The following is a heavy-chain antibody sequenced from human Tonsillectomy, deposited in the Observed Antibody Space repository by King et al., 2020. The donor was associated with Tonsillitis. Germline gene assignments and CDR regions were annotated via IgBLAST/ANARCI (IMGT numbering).Heavy chain of an antibody. J-gene: IGHJ2*01. Sequence: VQLQESGPGLVKPSQTLSLTCTVSGGSISSGNYYWSWIRQPAGKGLEWIGRISATGSINYNPSLNSRVSMSVDTSKNPFSLKVGSVTAADTAVYYCASLLRGIGDYWYFDLWGRGTLVTVSS. CDR3: ASLLRGIGDYWYFDL. D-gene: IGHD3-16*01. CDR2: ISATGSI. CDR1: GGSISSGNYY. V-gene: IGHV4-61*02.